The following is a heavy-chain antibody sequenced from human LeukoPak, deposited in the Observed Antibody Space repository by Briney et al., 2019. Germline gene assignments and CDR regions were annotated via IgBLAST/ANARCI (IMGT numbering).Heavy chain of an antibody. J-gene: IGHJ4*02. V-gene: IGHV3-7*01. D-gene: IGHD5-18*01. CDR1: GFTFSSYW. CDR2: IKQDGSEK. Sequence: GGSLRLSCAASGFTFSSYWMSWVRQAPGKGLEWVANIKQDGSEKYYVDSVKGRFTISRDNAKNSLYLQMNSLRAGDTAVYYCARDYGDTAMGPFDYWGQGTLVTVSS. CDR3: ARDYGDTAMGPFDY.